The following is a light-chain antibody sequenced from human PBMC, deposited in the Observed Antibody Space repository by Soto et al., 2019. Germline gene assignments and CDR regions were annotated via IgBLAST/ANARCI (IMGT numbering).Light chain of an antibody. V-gene: IGKV3-11*01. CDR1: QSVSSY. Sequence: EIVLTQSPATLSLSPGERATLSCRASQSVSSYLAWYQQKPGQAPRLLIYDASNRATGIPARFSGSGSGTDFTLTISRLEPEDFAVYYCQQRGDWPPITFGQGTRLEI. J-gene: IGKJ5*01. CDR3: QQRGDWPPIT. CDR2: DAS.